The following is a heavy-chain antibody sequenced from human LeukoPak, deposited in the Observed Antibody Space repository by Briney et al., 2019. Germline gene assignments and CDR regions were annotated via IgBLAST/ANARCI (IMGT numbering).Heavy chain of an antibody. CDR3: ARHPSGRMWLQQGGWFDP. V-gene: IGHV4-4*02. CDR2: IHHRGTT. J-gene: IGHJ5*02. Sequence: SGTLSLTCAVSGVSISTSNWWTWVRQPPGKGPEWIGEIHHRGTTNYNPSLRSRVIMSVDKSKNQFSLKLSSVTAADTAVYYCARHPSGRMWLQQGGWFDPWGQGTLVTVSS. CDR1: GVSISTSNW. D-gene: IGHD5-24*01.